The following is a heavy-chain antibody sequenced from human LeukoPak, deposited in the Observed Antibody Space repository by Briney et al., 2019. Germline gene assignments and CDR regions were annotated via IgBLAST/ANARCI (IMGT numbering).Heavy chain of an antibody. J-gene: IGHJ5*02. CDR1: DYSISSGYF. D-gene: IGHD2-15*01. CDR2: IFHSGRI. Sequence: PSETLSLTCTVSDYSISSGYFWGWIRLPPGKGLEWIGSIFHSGRIYQRVNTYYNLSLRSRVTISLDTSKNQFSLKLSSVTAADTAVYYCARVFVYCSGDSCYWGWFDPWGQGTLVTVSS. V-gene: IGHV4-38-2*02. CDR3: ARVFVYCSGDSCYWGWFDP.